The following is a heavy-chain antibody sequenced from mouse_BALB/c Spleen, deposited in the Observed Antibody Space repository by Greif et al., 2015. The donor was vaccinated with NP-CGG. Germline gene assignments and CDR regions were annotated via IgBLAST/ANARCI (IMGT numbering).Heavy chain of an antibody. CDR1: GFTFTDYY. CDR2: IRNKANGYTT. Sequence: EVQLVESGGGLVQPGGSLRLSCATSGFTFTDYYMSWVRQPPGKALEWLGFIRNKANGYTTEYSASVKGRFTISRDNSQSILYLQMNTLRAEDSATYYCARDIKLRLDYAMDYWGQGTSVTVSS. V-gene: IGHV7-3*02. CDR3: ARDIKLRLDYAMDY. J-gene: IGHJ4*01. D-gene: IGHD1-2*01.